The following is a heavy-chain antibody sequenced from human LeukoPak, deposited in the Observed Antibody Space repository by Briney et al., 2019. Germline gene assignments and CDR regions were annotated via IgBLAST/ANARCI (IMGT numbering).Heavy chain of an antibody. V-gene: IGHV3-64D*09. CDR1: GFTFSSFA. CDR3: VKDLRSDFMGVLSRYLSY. D-gene: IGHD2/OR15-2a*01. CDR2: ISRNGGST. J-gene: IGHJ4*02. Sequence: QPGGSLRLSCSASGFTFSSFAMHWVRQAPGKGLGYVAAISRNGGSTYYADSVKGRFTISRDNSKSTLYLQMSSLRAEDTAVYLCVKDLRSDFMGVLSRYLSYWGQGTLVTVSS.